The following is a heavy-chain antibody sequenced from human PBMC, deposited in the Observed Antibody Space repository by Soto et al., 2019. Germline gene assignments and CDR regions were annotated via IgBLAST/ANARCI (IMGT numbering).Heavy chain of an antibody. CDR1: GGSISSGGYY. D-gene: IGHD3-22*01. CDR3: AKFSYHDSSGYYFYCIDV. V-gene: IGHV4-31*03. CDR2: IHYSGST. J-gene: IGHJ5*02. Sequence: SETLSLTCTVSGGSISSGGYYWSWIRQHPGKGLEWIGYIHYSGSTYYNPSLKSRVTISVDTSKNQFSLKLSSVTAADTAVYYCAKFSYHDSSGYYFYCIDVWGQGALVTVSS.